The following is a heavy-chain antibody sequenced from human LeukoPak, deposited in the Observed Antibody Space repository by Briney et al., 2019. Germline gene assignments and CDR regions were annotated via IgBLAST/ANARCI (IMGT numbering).Heavy chain of an antibody. J-gene: IGHJ4*02. CDR3: ARAPGRYYDILTGFWNFDY. CDR1: GYTFTSYA. V-gene: IGHV1-18*01. Sequence: ASVKVSCKASGYTFTSYAMNWVRQAPGQGLEWMGWISAYNGNTNYAQKLQGRVTMTTVTSTSTAYMELRSLRSDDTAVYYCARAPGRYYDILTGFWNFDYWGQGTLVTVSS. CDR2: ISAYNGNT. D-gene: IGHD3-9*01.